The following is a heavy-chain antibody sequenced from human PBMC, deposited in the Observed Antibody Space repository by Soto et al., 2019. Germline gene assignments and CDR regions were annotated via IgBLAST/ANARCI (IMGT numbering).Heavy chain of an antibody. V-gene: IGHV3-23*01. J-gene: IGHJ6*02. CDR1: GLTFSTYA. CDR3: AKEHSEIRGNKFGYGSYYHYYGMDV. Sequence: GGSLRLSCAASGLTFSTYAMNWVRQAPGKGLEWVSVISGSAGSTYYADSVKGRFTISRDNSKNTLYLQMNSLRAEDTAVYYCAKEHSEIRGNKFGYGSYYHYYGMDVWGQGTTVTVSS. D-gene: IGHD5-18*01. CDR2: ISGSAGST.